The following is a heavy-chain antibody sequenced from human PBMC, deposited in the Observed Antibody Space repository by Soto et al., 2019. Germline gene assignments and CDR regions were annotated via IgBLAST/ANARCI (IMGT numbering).Heavy chain of an antibody. J-gene: IGHJ6*02. Sequence: HPGGSLRLSCAASGFTFSSYGMHWVRQAPGKGLEWVAVISYDGSNKYYADSVKGRFTISRDNSKNTLYLQMNSLRAEDTAVYYCAKDLSNLGPYYYYGMDVWGQGTTVTVSS. V-gene: IGHV3-30*18. D-gene: IGHD4-4*01. CDR2: ISYDGSNK. CDR3: AKDLSNLGPYYYYGMDV. CDR1: GFTFSSYG.